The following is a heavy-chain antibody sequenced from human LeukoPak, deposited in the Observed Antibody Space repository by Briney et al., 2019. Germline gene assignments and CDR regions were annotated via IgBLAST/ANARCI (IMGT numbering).Heavy chain of an antibody. CDR2: IYYSGST. V-gene: IGHV4-59*01. Sequence: SETLSLTCTVSGGSISSYYWSWIRQPPGKGLEWIGYIYYSGSTNYNPSLKSRVIISVDTSKNQFSLKLSSVTAADTAVYYCATLGVRFGERWFDPWGQGTLVTVSS. J-gene: IGHJ5*02. CDR1: GGSISSYY. CDR3: ATLGVRFGERWFDP. D-gene: IGHD3-10*01.